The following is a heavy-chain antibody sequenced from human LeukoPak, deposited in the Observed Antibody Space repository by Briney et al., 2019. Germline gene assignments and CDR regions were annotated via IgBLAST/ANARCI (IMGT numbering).Heavy chain of an antibody. CDR2: INHSGST. D-gene: IGHD6-13*01. J-gene: IGHJ4*02. CDR1: GVSFSGYY. Sequence: SEALSLTCAVYGVSFSGYYWSWIRQPPGKGLEWIGEINHSGSTNYNPSLKSRVTISVDTSKNQFSLKLSSVTAADTAVYYCARARVRAAAGRFGFGYWGQGTLVTVSS. CDR3: ARARVRAAAGRFGFGY. V-gene: IGHV4-34*01.